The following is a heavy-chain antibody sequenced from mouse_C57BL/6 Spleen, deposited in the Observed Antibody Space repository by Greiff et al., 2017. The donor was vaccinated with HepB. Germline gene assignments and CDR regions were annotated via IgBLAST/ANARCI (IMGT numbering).Heavy chain of an antibody. CDR3: ARSYYGSSYYAMDY. CDR1: GYTFTSYW. V-gene: IGHV1-64*01. D-gene: IGHD1-1*01. CDR2: IHPNSGST. Sequence: VKLQQPGAELVKPGASVKLSCKASGYTFTSYWMHWVKQRPGQGLEWIGMIHPNSGSTNYNEKFKSKATLTVDKSSSTAYMQLSSLTSEDSAVYYCARSYYGSSYYAMDYWGQGTSVTVSS. J-gene: IGHJ4*01.